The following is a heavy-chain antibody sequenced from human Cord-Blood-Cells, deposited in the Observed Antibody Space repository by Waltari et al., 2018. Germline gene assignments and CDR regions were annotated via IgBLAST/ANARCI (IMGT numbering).Heavy chain of an antibody. Sequence: QVQLQELGPGLVKPSGTLSLTCAVSGGSISSRNWWSWVRQPPGKGLEWIGEIYHSGSTDYNPSHKSRVTISVDKSKNQFSLKLSSVTAADTAVYYCARAPNCSSTSCYWFDPWGQGTLVTVSS. CDR1: GGSISSRNW. CDR3: ARAPNCSSTSCYWFDP. D-gene: IGHD2-2*01. J-gene: IGHJ5*02. V-gene: IGHV4-4*02. CDR2: IYHSGST.